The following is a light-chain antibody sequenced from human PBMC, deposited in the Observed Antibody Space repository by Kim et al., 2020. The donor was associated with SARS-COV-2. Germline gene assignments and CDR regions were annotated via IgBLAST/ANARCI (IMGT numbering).Light chain of an antibody. CDR3: QQYDAPPFT. CDR1: EDVSDY. CDR2: DAA. J-gene: IGKJ5*01. Sequence: GDRVTITWQASEDVSDYFNWYHQKPGEAPKVLIRDAANLESGVPSRFSRGGYGTEFSLTISSVQPEDMGTYYCQQYDAPPFTFGQGTRLEIK. V-gene: IGKV1-33*01.